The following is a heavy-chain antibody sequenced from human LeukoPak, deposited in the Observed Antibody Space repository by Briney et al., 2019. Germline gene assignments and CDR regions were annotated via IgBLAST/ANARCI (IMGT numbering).Heavy chain of an antibody. V-gene: IGHV1-46*01. D-gene: IGHD2-15*01. CDR2: INPSGGST. Sequence: ASVKVSCKASGYTFTSYYMHWVRQAPGQGLEWMGIINPSGGSTSYAQKFQGRVTMTRDTSISTAYMELSRLRSDDTAVYYCAGGSPAAGFDYWGQGTLVTVSS. CDR1: GYTFTSYY. CDR3: AGGSPAAGFDY. J-gene: IGHJ4*02.